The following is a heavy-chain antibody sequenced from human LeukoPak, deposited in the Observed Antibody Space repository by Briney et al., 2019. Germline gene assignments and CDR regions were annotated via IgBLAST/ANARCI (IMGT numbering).Heavy chain of an antibody. CDR3: ARFASRYGSGSYYRFDY. V-gene: IGHV3-48*01. Sequence: GGSLRLSCAASGFTFSSYSMNWVRQAPGEGLEWVSYISSSSSTIYYADSVKGRFTISRDNAKNSLYLQMNSLRAEDTAVYYCARFASRYGSGSYYRFDYWGQGTLVTVSS. CDR1: GFTFSSYS. J-gene: IGHJ4*02. CDR2: ISSSSSTI. D-gene: IGHD3-10*01.